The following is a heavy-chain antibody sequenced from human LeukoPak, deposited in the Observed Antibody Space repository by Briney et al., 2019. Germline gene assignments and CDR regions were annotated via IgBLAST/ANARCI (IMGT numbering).Heavy chain of an antibody. CDR2: ITSDGSNI. Sequence: GGSLRLSCAVSGFTFSTNTRSGVSQAPGEGLEWVSCITSDGSNIYYADSVKGRFTISRDNAKNSLYLQMNSLRAEDTAVYYCAGDGDDAFDFWGQGTLVTVSS. D-gene: IGHD3-3*01. CDR3: AGDGDDAFDF. CDR1: GFTFSTNT. J-gene: IGHJ3*01. V-gene: IGHV3-21*01.